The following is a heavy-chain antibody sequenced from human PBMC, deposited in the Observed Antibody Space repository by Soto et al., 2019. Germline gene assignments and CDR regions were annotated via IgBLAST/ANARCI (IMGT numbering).Heavy chain of an antibody. V-gene: IGHV3-30*04. J-gene: IGHJ4*02. Sequence: LRLSCEVTGFTFRNYAMQWVRQAPGKGLEWVAVISHDGSSQYYADSMRGRFTISRDNSKTTLYLEINSLRTDDTAIYYCAKATSAYTYGYFDFWGQGTVVTVSS. CDR1: GFTFRNYA. CDR2: ISHDGSSQ. CDR3: AKATSAYTYGYFDF. D-gene: IGHD5-18*01.